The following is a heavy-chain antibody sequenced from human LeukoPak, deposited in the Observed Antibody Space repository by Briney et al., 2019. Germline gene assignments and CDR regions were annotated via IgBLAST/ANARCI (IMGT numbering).Heavy chain of an antibody. J-gene: IGHJ4*02. CDR3: ARDGDWGVHFFDY. V-gene: IGHV4-30-4*08. Sequence: SETLSLTCTVSGGSISSGDYYWSWIRQPPGKGLEWIGYIYYSGSTYYNPSLKSRVTISVDTSKNQFSLKLSSVTAADTAVYYCARDGDWGVHFFDYWGQGTLVTVSS. CDR1: GGSISSGDYY. CDR2: IYYSGST. D-gene: IGHD3/OR15-3a*01.